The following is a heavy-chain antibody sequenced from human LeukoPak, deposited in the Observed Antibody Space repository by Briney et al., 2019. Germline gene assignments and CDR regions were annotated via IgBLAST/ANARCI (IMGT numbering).Heavy chain of an antibody. J-gene: IGHJ6*03. V-gene: IGHV3-23*01. D-gene: IGHD4-23*01. CDR1: GFTFSSYA. CDR3: AKDCTVGYYYYYYMDV. CDR2: ISGSGGST. Sequence: PGGSLRLSCAASGFTFSSYAMSWVRQAPGKGLEWVSAISGSGGSTYYADSVRGRFTISRDNSKNTLYLQMNSLRAEDTAVYYCAKDCTVGYYYYYYMDVWGKGTTVTVSS.